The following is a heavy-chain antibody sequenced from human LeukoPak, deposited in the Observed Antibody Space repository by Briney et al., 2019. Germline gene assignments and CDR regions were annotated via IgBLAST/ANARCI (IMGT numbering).Heavy chain of an antibody. Sequence: ASETLSLTCTVSGGSISSYYWSWIRQPPGKGLEWIGYIYYSGSTNYNPSLKSRVTISVDTSKNQFSLKLSSVTAADTAVYYCAGGGDPWGQGTLVTVSS. J-gene: IGHJ5*02. CDR2: IYYSGST. D-gene: IGHD2-15*01. CDR1: GGSISSYY. V-gene: IGHV4-59*08. CDR3: AGGGDP.